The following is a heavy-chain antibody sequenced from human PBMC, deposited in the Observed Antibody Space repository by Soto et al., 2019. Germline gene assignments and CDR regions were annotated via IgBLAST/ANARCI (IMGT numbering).Heavy chain of an antibody. CDR2: ISSGSSYI. J-gene: IGHJ4*02. V-gene: IGHV3-11*06. Sequence: PGGSLRLSCAASRFTFSDYYMSWIRQAPGKGLEWVSSISSGSSYIYYADSVKGRFTISRDNAKNSLYLQMNTLRAEDTALYYCARRRAAAGTLTFDYWGQGTRVTVSS. CDR1: RFTFSDYY. CDR3: ARRRAAAGTLTFDY. D-gene: IGHD6-13*01.